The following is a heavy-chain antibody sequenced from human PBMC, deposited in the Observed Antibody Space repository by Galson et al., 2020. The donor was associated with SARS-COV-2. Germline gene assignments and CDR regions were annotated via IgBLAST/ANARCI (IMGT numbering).Heavy chain of an antibody. Sequence: CTVSAGSISSYFWSWIRQPPGKGLEWIGYIYYSGSTNYSPSLKSRVTISADTSKNQLSLKLTSVTAADTAVYYCARFPTIAAPGSGYYYGLDLWGQGTTVTVSS. D-gene: IGHD6-13*01. CDR3: ARFPTIAAPGSGYYYGLDL. V-gene: IGHV4-59*08. CDR1: AGSISSYF. J-gene: IGHJ6*02. CDR2: IYYSGST.